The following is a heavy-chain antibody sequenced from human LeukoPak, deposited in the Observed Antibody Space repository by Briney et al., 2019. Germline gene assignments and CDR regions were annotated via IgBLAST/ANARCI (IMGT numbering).Heavy chain of an antibody. Sequence: SETLSLTCTVSGGSISSSGYYWGWIPQPPGKGLEWIGTIYYSGSTYYNPSLKSRVTISADTSKNQFSLQLSSVTAADTAVYYCARFRTLTTHFDYWGQGTLVTVSS. V-gene: IGHV4-39*01. D-gene: IGHD4-11*01. CDR3: ARFRTLTTHFDY. J-gene: IGHJ4*02. CDR1: GGSISSSGYY. CDR2: IYYSGST.